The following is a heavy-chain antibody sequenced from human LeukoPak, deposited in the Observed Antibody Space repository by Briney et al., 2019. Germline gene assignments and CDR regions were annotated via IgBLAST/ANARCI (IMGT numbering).Heavy chain of an antibody. Sequence: NPSETLSLTCTVPGGSISSYYWSWIRQPAGEGLEWIGRIYTSGSTNYNPSLKSRVTMSVDTSKNQFSLKLSSVTAADTAVYYCARDWDPWWYFDLWGRGTLVTVSS. CDR2: IYTSGST. CDR1: GGSISSYY. J-gene: IGHJ2*01. V-gene: IGHV4-4*07. CDR3: ARDWDPWWYFDL. D-gene: IGHD1-26*01.